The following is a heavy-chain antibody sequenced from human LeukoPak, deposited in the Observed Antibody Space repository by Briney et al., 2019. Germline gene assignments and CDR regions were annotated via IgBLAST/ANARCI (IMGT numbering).Heavy chain of an antibody. D-gene: IGHD6-13*01. CDR3: AKQGYSSSWLYFDY. J-gene: IGHJ4*02. V-gene: IGHV3-23*01. CDR2: ISGGGTNT. Sequence: ETLSLTCAVSGGSISSGGYSWSWVRQAPGKGLQWVSAISGGGTNTYYADSVRGRFTISRDNSKNTLYLQMNSLRAEDTAVYYCAKQGYSSSWLYFDYWGPGTLVTVSS. CDR1: GGSISSGGYS.